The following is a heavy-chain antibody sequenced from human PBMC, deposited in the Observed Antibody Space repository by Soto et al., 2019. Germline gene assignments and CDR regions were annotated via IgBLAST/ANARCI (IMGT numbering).Heavy chain of an antibody. Sequence: ASVKVSCKVSGYTITELSMHWVRQAPGKGLEWMGGFDPEDGETIYAQKFQGRVTMTEDTSTDTAYMELSSLRSEDTAVYYCATWQLNEPHIVGATTSYYYSGMDVWGQGTTVTVSS. CDR3: ATWQLNEPHIVGATTSYYYSGMDV. D-gene: IGHD1-26*01. CDR2: FDPEDGET. V-gene: IGHV1-24*01. J-gene: IGHJ6*02. CDR1: GYTITELS.